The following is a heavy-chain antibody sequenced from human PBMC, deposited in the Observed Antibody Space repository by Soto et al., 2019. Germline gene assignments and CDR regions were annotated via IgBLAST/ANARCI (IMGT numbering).Heavy chain of an antibody. Sequence: GGSLRLSCAASGFTFSSYAMSWVRQAPGKGLEWVSAISGSGGSTYYADSVKGRFTISRDNSKNTLYLQMNSLRAEDTAVYYCAKGLFPTSIAETNWFDPWGQGTLVTV. CDR1: GFTFSSYA. V-gene: IGHV3-23*01. CDR2: ISGSGGST. J-gene: IGHJ5*02. D-gene: IGHD6-6*01. CDR3: AKGLFPTSIAETNWFDP.